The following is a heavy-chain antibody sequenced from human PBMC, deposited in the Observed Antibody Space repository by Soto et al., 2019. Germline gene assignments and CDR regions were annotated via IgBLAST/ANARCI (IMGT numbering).Heavy chain of an antibody. V-gene: IGHV4-59*01. J-gene: IGHJ6*03. D-gene: IGHD6-13*01. Sequence: SETLSFPCTLSAASITSSYWSWIRQPPGMGLEWIGSVYHVGNTPSTPSLRSRLTMSVDTSTNQLSLRLTSVTTADTAVYYSPRESMKAAPGTFGTNYLEVWGQGTAVTVSS. CDR1: AASITSSY. CDR2: VYHVGNT. CDR3: PRESMKAAPGTFGTNYLEV.